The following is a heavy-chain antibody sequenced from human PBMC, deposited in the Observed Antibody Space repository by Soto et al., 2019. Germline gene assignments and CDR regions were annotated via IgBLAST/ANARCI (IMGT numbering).Heavy chain of an antibody. V-gene: IGHV3-7*01. J-gene: IGHJ4*02. CDR2: IKQDGSER. Sequence: GCSLRLAFAASGVTFSFYWMSGVRQAAGKGREWVANIKQDGSERYYVDSVKGRFTISRDNAKNSLYLQMNSLRAEDTAVYYCARAANRGYCSGDICFDDYWGQGTLVTVSS. CDR1: GVTFSFYW. CDR3: ARAANRGYCSGDICFDDY. D-gene: IGHD2-15*01.